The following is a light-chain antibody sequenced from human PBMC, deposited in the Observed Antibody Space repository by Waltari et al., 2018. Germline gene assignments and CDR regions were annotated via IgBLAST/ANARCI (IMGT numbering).Light chain of an antibody. CDR1: SSDIGTTY. CDR2: DNN. J-gene: IGLJ2*01. V-gene: IGLV1-51*01. Sequence: QSVLTQPPSVSAAPGQKVTLSCSGSSSDIGTTYVPWYQQLPGTAPKPLIYDNNKRPSGIPDRFSGSKSGTSATLGITGLQTGDEADYYCGTWDGSLSVFGGGTKLTVL. CDR3: GTWDGSLSV.